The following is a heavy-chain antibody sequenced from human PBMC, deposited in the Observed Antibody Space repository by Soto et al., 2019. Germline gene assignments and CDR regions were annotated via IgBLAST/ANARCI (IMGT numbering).Heavy chain of an antibody. D-gene: IGHD2-21*01. CDR2: IVPGGGDT. V-gene: IGHV3-23*01. CDR3: KKGMHSSY. J-gene: IGHJ4*02. CDR1: GFTFSSYA. Sequence: EVQMLESGGGVVQPGGSLRLSCAASGFTFSSYAMNWVRQSPGKGLEWVSGIVPGGGDTYYADSVRGRFTMSRDNSRSTLSLQMSSLRAEDTAIYYCKKGMHSSYWGRGTLVTVSS.